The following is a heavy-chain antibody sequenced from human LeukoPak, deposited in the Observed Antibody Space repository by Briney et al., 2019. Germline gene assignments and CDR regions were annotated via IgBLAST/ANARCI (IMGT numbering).Heavy chain of an antibody. Sequence: GGSLRLSCAASGFTFSSYAMSWVRQAPGKGLEWVSTISGSGNTTYYADSVKGRFTISRDNSKNTLYLQMNSLRAEDTAVYYCAKGWTGAQAFDIWGQGTMVTVSS. V-gene: IGHV3-23*01. CDR3: AKGWTGAQAFDI. CDR2: ISGSGNTT. J-gene: IGHJ3*02. D-gene: IGHD2-15*01. CDR1: GFTFSSYA.